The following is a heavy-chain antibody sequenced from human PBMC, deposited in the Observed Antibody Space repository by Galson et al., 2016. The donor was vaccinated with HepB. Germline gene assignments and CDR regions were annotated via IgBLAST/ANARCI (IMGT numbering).Heavy chain of an antibody. J-gene: IGHJ6*03. CDR3: AKDLGDRFITVYYYMDV. CDR1: GFTFSSFA. Sequence: SLRLSCAASGFTFSSFAMAWVRQAPGKGLEWVSAINGDSGYTYYADSVKGRFTIARDNSQNTLYPQMNSLRAEDTAVYYCAKDLGDRFITVYYYMDVWGEGTTVTVSS. V-gene: IGHV3-23*01. D-gene: IGHD1-20*01. CDR2: INGDSGYT.